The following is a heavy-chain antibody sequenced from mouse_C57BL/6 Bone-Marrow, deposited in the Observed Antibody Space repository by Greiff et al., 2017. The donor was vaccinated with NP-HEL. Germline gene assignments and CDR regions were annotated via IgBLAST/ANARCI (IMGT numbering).Heavy chain of an antibody. D-gene: IGHD1-1*01. CDR3: ARERKLYYYGSSNRYAMDY. CDR1: GYSFTDYN. Sequence: EVQGVESGPELVKPGASVKISCKASGYSFTDYNMNWVKQSNGKSLEWIGVINPNYGTTSYNQKFKGNATLTVDQSSSTAYMQLNSLTSEDSAVYYCARERKLYYYGSSNRYAMDYWGQGTSVTVSS. CDR2: INPNYGTT. J-gene: IGHJ4*01. V-gene: IGHV1-39*01.